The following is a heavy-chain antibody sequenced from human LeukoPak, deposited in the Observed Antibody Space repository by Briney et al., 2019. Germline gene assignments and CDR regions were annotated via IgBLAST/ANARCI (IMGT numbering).Heavy chain of an antibody. CDR1: GGSSSGYY. J-gene: IGHJ4*02. CDR3: ARGGYCSSTSCYLVY. D-gene: IGHD2-2*01. Sequence: SETLSLTCAVYGGSSSGYYWSWIRQPPGKGLEWIGEINHSGSTNYNPSLKSRVTISVDTSKNQFSLKLSSVAAADTAAYYCARGGYCSSTSCYLVYWGQGTLVTVSS. V-gene: IGHV4-34*01. CDR2: INHSGST.